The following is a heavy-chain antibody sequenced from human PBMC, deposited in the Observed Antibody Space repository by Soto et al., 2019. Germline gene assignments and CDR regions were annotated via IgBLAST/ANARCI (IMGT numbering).Heavy chain of an antibody. CDR2: IYHSGST. D-gene: IGHD4-17*01. CDR3: ASGGDYSYYYGMDV. CDR1: GGSISSGGYS. Sequence: PSETLSLTCAVSGGSISSGGYSWSWIRQPPGKGLEWIGYIYHSGSTYYNPSLKSRVTISVDRSKNQFSLKLSSVTAADTAVYYCASGGDYSYYYGMDVWGQGTTVTVSS. V-gene: IGHV4-30-2*01. J-gene: IGHJ6*02.